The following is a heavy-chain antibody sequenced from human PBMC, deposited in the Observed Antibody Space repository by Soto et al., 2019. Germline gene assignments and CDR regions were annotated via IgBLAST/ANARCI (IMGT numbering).Heavy chain of an antibody. D-gene: IGHD3-10*01. CDR2: IHYTGSA. Sequence: QLQLQESGPGLVKPSETLSLTCAVSGGSLSAPTYYWGWVRQPPGKGLEWIGNIHYTGSAFYNPSLTRRVTISVDTSKNQFSLRLTAVTAADTAVYYCARVRGEVDNWFDPWGRGTVVIVSS. CDR3: ARVRGEVDNWFDP. CDR1: GGSLSAPTYY. V-gene: IGHV4-39*01. J-gene: IGHJ5*02.